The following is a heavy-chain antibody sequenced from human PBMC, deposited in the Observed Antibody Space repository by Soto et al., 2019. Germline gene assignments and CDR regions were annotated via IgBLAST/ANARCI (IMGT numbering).Heavy chain of an antibody. J-gene: IGHJ4*02. D-gene: IGHD5-12*01. V-gene: IGHV1-18*01. CDR3: ARVDVFQPVATDY. Sequence: GAPGKVSCKASCYTLSRYGISWGRQAPGQGLEWMGWISAYNGNTNYAQKLQGRVTMTTDTSTSTAYMELRSLRSDDTAVYYCARVDVFQPVATDYWGQGTLVTVSS. CDR1: CYTLSRYG. CDR2: ISAYNGNT.